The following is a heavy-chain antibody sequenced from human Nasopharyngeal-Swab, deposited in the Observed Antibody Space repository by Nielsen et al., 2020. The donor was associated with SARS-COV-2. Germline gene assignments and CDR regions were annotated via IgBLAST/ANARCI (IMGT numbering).Heavy chain of an antibody. CDR1: GFTFSSYA. J-gene: IGHJ4*02. CDR2: ISYDGSNK. CDR3: ARDGAAGRGSYYFDY. D-gene: IGHD6-13*01. V-gene: IGHV3-30*04. Sequence: GESLKISCAASGFTFSSYAMHWVRQAPGKGLEWVAVISYDGSNKYYADSVKGRFTISRDNSKNTLYLQMNSLRAEDMAVYYCARDGAAGRGSYYFDYWGQGTLVTVSS.